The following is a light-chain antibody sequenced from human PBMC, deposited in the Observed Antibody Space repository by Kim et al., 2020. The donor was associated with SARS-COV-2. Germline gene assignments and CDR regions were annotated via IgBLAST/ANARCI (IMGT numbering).Light chain of an antibody. J-gene: IGKJ4*01. Sequence: LSPGQSATLSCRASQSVGNFLAWYQQKPGQSPRLVIYDTINRATGIPDRFRGSGSGTDFTLTITSLGPEDFAVYYCQQRDSWPLTFGGGTKVDIK. CDR2: DTI. CDR3: QQRDSWPLT. CDR1: QSVGNF. V-gene: IGKV3-11*01.